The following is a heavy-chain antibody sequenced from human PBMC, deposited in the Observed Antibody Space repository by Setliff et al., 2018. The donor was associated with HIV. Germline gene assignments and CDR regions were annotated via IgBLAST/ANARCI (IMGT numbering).Heavy chain of an antibody. V-gene: IGHV4-4*07. CDR3: ARYVSDWFYIDS. CDR1: GASISSYY. J-gene: IGHJ4*03. Sequence: SETLSLTCTVSGASISSYYWNWFRQPAGKGLESLGRIYTRGNMIYNPSLKSRVTMSADTSRNQLSLKLSSVTAADAAVYYCARYVSDWFYIDSWGQGTPVTVSS. CDR2: IYTRGNM. D-gene: IGHD3-9*01.